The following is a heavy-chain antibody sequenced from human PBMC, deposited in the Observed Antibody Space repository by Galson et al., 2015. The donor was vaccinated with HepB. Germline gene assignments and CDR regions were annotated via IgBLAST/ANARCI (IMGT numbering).Heavy chain of an antibody. D-gene: IGHD2-21*02. CDR1: GFTFSNAW. V-gene: IGHV3-15*01. Sequence: SLRLSCAASGFTFSNAWMSWVRQAPGKGLEWVGRIKSKTDGGTTDYAAPVKGRFTISRDDSKNTLYLQMNSLKTEDTAVYYCTTGLEVVTAIPDDYWGQGTLVTVSS. J-gene: IGHJ4*02. CDR3: TTGLEVVTAIPDDY. CDR2: IKSKTDGGTT.